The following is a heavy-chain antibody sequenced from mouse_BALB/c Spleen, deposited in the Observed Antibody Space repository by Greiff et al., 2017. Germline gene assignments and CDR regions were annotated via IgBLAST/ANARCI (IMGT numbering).Heavy chain of an antibody. V-gene: IGHV1-67*01. Sequence: VQLQQSGPELVRPGVSVKISCKGSSYTFTDYAMHWVKQSHAKSLEWIGVISTYYGNTNYNQKFKGKATMTVDKSSSTAYMELARLTSEDSAVYYCAREYYGSSEGYFDVWGAGTTVTVSS. CDR1: SYTFTDYA. CDR3: AREYYGSSEGYFDV. D-gene: IGHD1-1*01. CDR2: ISTYYGNT. J-gene: IGHJ1*01.